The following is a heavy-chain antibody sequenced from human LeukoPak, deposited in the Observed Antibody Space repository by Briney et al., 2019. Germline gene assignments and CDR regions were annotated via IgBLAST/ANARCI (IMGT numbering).Heavy chain of an antibody. CDR1: GFTFSSDS. CDR2: ISSSSSYI. D-gene: IGHD2-15*01. Sequence: GGIMRLSCAASGFTFSSDSMNWGRNAPGKGLEWVSSISSSSSYIYYADSVKGRFTISRDNAKNSLYLQMNSLRAEDTAVYYCARDLVVVAATTVPRDAFDIWGQGTMVTVSS. CDR3: ARDLVVVAATTVPRDAFDI. V-gene: IGHV3-21*01. J-gene: IGHJ3*02.